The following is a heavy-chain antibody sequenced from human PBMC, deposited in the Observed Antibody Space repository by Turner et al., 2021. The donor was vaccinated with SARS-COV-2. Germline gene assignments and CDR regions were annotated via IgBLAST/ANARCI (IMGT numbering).Heavy chain of an antibody. CDR2: IYYSGST. J-gene: IGHJ4*02. D-gene: IGHD5-12*01. V-gene: IGHV4-59*01. CDR1: GGSISSYY. CDR3: ARTDGYNYDY. Sequence: QVQLQESGPGLVKPSETLSLTCTVSGGSISSYYWSWIRQPPGKGLEWIGYIYYSGSTNYNPSRKSRVTISIDTSKNQFSLKLSSVTAADTAVYYCARTDGYNYDYWGQGTLVTVSS.